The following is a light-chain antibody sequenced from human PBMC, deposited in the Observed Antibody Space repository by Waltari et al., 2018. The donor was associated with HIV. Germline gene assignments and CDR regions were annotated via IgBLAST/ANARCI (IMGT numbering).Light chain of an antibody. J-gene: IGLJ3*02. V-gene: IGLV3-19*01. Sequence: SSELTQDPAVSVALGQTVTITCQGDSRRNYYASWHQQKPGQAPILVIYDKNTRPSGIPDRFSGSTSVNTASLTITGSQAEDEADYYGASRDNNGKRVLFGGGTKVTVL. CDR2: DKN. CDR3: ASRDNNGKRVL. CDR1: SRRNYY.